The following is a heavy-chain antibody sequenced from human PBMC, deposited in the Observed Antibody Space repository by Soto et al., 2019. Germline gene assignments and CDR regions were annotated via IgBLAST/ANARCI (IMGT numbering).Heavy chain of an antibody. CDR1: GGTFSSYA. Sequence: QVQLVQSGAEVKKPGSSVKVSCKASGGTFSSYAISWVRQAPGQGLEWMGGIIPIFGTANYAQKFQGRVTSTADESTSTAYMELSSLRSEDTAVYYCARAVGRYCSGGSCYSKYSQHWGQGTLVTVSS. J-gene: IGHJ1*01. CDR2: IIPIFGTA. V-gene: IGHV1-69*01. D-gene: IGHD2-15*01. CDR3: ARAVGRYCSGGSCYSKYSQH.